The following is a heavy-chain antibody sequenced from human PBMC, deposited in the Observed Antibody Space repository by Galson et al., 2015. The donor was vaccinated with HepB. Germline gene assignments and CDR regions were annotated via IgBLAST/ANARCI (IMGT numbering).Heavy chain of an antibody. D-gene: IGHD4-17*01. CDR3: VRSGGYDYDDLTFDY. J-gene: IGHJ4*02. CDR2: ISYDETQK. CDR1: GFIFSSYA. V-gene: IGHV3-30-3*01. Sequence: SLRLSCAASGFIFSSYAMHWVRQAPGKGLEWVAVISYDETQKYYTDSAKGRFTISRDNSRNTLYLQMKSLRAEDTAVYYCVRSGGYDYDDLTFDYWGQGALVTVSS.